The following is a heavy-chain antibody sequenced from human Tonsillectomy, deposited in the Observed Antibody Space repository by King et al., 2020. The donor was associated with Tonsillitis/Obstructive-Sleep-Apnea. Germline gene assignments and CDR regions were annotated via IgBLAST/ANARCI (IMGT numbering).Heavy chain of an antibody. Sequence: VQLVESGGAWVQPGGSLRLSCAASGFTFSSDWMSWVRQAPGKGLELEANIKQDGNEKYDVDAVKGRFAISRDNANNSLYLQMNSMRAEDTAVYYCARRRGSSSLDYWGQGTLVTVSS. D-gene: IGHD6-6*01. CDR3: ARRRGSSSLDY. V-gene: IGHV3-7*04. CDR1: GFTFSSDW. J-gene: IGHJ4*02. CDR2: IKQDGNEK.